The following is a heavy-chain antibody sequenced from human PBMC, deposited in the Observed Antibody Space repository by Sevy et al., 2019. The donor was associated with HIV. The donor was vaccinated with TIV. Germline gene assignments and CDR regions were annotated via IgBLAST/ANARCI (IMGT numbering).Heavy chain of an antibody. CDR3: ARDRSGLAAAGFDP. CDR2: IWYDGSNK. Sequence: GGSLRLSCAASGFTFSSYGMHWVRQAPGKGLEWVAVIWYDGSNKYYADSVKGRFTISRDNSKNTLYLQMNSLRAEDTAVYDCARDRSGLAAAGFDPWGQGTLVTVSS. CDR1: GFTFSSYG. V-gene: IGHV3-33*01. D-gene: IGHD6-13*01. J-gene: IGHJ5*02.